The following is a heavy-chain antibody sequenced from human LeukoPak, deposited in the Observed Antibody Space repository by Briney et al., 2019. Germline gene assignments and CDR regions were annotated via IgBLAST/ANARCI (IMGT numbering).Heavy chain of an antibody. V-gene: IGHV1-18*01. CDR1: GYTFTSYG. Sequence: ASVKVSCKASGYTFTSYGISWVRQAPGQGVEWMGWISAYNGNTNYAQKLQGRVTMTTDTSTSTAYMELRSLRSDGTAVYYCARALADFWSGYYTEYYFDYWGQGTLVTVSS. CDR3: ARALADFWSGYYTEYYFDY. D-gene: IGHD3-3*01. CDR2: ISAYNGNT. J-gene: IGHJ4*02.